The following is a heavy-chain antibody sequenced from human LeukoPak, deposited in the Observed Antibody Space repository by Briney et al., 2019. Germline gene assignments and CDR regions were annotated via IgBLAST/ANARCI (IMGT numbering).Heavy chain of an antibody. CDR3: ARDLLSCTGGYCAMVY. J-gene: IGHJ4*02. V-gene: IGHV3-74*01. D-gene: IGHD2-8*02. CDR2: INNDGRST. CDR1: GFTFNNHW. Sequence: GGSLRLSCAISGFTFNNHWVHWARQAPGKGLVWVSRINNDGRSTADADSVKGRFTISRDNAKNTVYLQLNSLRAEDTGVYYCARDLLSCTGGYCAMVYWGQGTLVTVSS.